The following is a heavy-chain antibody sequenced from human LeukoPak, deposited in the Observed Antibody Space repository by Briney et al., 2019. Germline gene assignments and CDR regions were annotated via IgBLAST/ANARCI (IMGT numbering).Heavy chain of an antibody. V-gene: IGHV1-18*01. Sequence: ASVKVSCKASGNTLSKYGFSWVRQAPGQGLEWMGWISANNGDTDYAQKFQGRVILTTDASTGIAYMELRRLTSDDTAVYYCARDVGMTNFDPWGQGTLATVSS. CDR3: ARDVGMTNFDP. D-gene: IGHD4-11*01. CDR1: GNTLSKYG. CDR2: ISANNGDT. J-gene: IGHJ5*02.